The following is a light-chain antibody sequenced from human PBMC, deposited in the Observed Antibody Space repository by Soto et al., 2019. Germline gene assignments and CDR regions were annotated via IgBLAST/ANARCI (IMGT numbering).Light chain of an antibody. CDR2: AAS. V-gene: IGKV1-39*01. Sequence: DIQMTQSPPSLSASVGDRVTITCRASQSISSYVSWYHQKPGKAPKLLISAASSLQSGVPSRFSGSGSGKDLTLTISRLQPEDSATYYCQQSSSTPITFGQGTRLAI. J-gene: IGKJ5*01. CDR1: QSISSY. CDR3: QQSSSTPIT.